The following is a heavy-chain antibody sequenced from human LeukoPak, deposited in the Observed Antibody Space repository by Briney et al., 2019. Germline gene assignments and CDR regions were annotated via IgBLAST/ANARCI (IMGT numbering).Heavy chain of an antibody. CDR1: GFTFDDYA. V-gene: IGHV3-9*01. CDR3: ARGPRYSFY. J-gene: IGHJ4*02. Sequence: GRSLRLSCAASGFTFDDYAMHWVRRAPGRGLEWVSGITSNGDTIGYVDSVKGRFTISRDQANNTLYLQMNTLRDEDTAVYYCARGPRYSFYWGQGTLVSVSS. D-gene: IGHD6-13*01. CDR2: ITSNGDTI.